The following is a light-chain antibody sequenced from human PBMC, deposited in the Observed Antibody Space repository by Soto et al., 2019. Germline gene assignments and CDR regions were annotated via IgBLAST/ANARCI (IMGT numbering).Light chain of an antibody. Sequence: DIQMTQSPSTLSASVGDRVTITCRASQSISNWLAWYQQRPGKAPKLLIFDAFSLESGVPSRFSGSGSGTEFTLTISDLQPDDFAPYYCQHYSTSSPYTFGQGTTLEIK. CDR1: QSISNW. V-gene: IGKV1-5*01. J-gene: IGKJ2*01. CDR3: QHYSTSSPYT. CDR2: DAF.